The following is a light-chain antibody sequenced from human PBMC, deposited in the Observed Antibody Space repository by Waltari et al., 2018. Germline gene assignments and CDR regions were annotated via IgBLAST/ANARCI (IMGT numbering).Light chain of an antibody. Sequence: QSALTQPPSASGSPGQSVAISCTGTSSDIGRYDLVYWYQQHPGTAPKLIISEVNKRPSGVPDRFSGAKSGNTASLTVSGLQAEDEADYYCSSHGGSDKFYVFGTGTKVTVL. V-gene: IGLV2-8*01. CDR1: SSDIGRYDL. J-gene: IGLJ1*01. CDR2: EVN. CDR3: SSHGGSDKFYV.